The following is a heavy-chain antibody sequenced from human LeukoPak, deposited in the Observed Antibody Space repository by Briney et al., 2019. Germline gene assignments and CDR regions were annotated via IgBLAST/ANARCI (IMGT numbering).Heavy chain of an antibody. CDR1: GFTFSSYW. CDR2: IKQDGSEK. V-gene: IGHV3-7*01. Sequence: GGSLRLSCAASGFTFSSYWMSWVRQAPGKGLEWVANIKQDGSEKYYVDSVKGRFTISRDNAKNSLYLQMNSLRAEDTAVYYCARDFSRIGGSYNWFDPWGQGTLVTVSS. J-gene: IGHJ5*02. CDR3: ARDFSRIGGSYNWFDP. D-gene: IGHD1-26*01.